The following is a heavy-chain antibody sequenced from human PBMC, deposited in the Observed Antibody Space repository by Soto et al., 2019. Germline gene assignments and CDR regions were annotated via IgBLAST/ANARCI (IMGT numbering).Heavy chain of an antibody. V-gene: IGHV4-30-4*01. CDR2: IYYSGST. D-gene: IGHD3-22*01. CDR1: GGSICGWSYY. CDR3: ARGRYYDIKY. J-gene: IGHJ4*02. Sequence: PSQPLSLACPVSGGSICGWSYYWSWIRQPPGKGLEWIGYIYYSGSTYYNPSLKSRVTISVDTSKNQFSLKLSSVTAADTAVYYCARGRYYDIKYWGQGTLVTVSS.